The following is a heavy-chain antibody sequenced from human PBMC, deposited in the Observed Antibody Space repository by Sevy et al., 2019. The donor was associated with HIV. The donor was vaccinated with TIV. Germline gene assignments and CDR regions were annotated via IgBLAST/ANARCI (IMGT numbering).Heavy chain of an antibody. D-gene: IGHD1-26*01. V-gene: IGHV3-74*01. CDR2: INSDGYSI. J-gene: IGHJ6*02. CDR1: GFNFNTYW. Sequence: GGSLRLSCTASGFNFNTYWMHWVRQVPGKGLVWVSRINSDGYSINYADFVKGRFTISGDNAKNTLYVQMNSLRAEDTAVYFCAGGSSGTMEVWGQGTTVTVSS. CDR3: AGGSSGTMEV.